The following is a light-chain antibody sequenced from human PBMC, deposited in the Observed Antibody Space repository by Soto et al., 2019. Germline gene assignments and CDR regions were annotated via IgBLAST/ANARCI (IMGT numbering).Light chain of an antibody. V-gene: IGKV1-6*01. CDR3: QQYDNLPPFT. J-gene: IGKJ3*01. CDR2: AAS. CDR1: QGIRND. Sequence: AIQMTQSPSSLSAPVGDRVTITCRASQGIRNDLGWFQQKPGKAPKLLIYAASNLQSGVPSRFSGSGSGTDFTFTISSLQPEDIATYYCQQYDNLPPFTFGPGTKVDIK.